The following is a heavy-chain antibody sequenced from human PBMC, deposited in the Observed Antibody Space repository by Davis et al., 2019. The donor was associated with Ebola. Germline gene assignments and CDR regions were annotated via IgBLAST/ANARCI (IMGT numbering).Heavy chain of an antibody. CDR3: ARAQFPTMSDH. CDR2: ISAHNGNT. V-gene: IGHV1-18*01. Sequence: ASVKVSCKASGYTFTNYAINWVRQAPGQGLEWMGWISAHNGNTNYAQKLQGRVTMTTDTSTSTAYMELRSLRSDDTAVYYCARAQFPTMSDHWGQGTLVTVSS. D-gene: IGHD2-21*01. CDR1: GYTFTNYA. J-gene: IGHJ4*02.